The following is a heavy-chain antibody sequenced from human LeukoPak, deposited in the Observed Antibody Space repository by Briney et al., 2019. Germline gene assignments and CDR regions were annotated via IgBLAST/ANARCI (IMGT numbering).Heavy chain of an antibody. D-gene: IGHD6-6*01. CDR3: ARHELSGYSSSA. Sequence: GGSLRLSCAASGFTFSDYYMSWIRQAPGKGLEWVSYISSSSSTIYYADSVKGRFTISRDNAKNSLYLQMNSLRAEDTAVYYCARHELSGYSSSAWGQGTLVTVSS. CDR1: GFTFSDYY. J-gene: IGHJ5*02. V-gene: IGHV3-11*04. CDR2: ISSSSSTI.